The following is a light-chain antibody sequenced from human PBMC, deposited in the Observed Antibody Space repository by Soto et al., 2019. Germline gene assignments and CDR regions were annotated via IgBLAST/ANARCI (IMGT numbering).Light chain of an antibody. Sequence: QSALTQPASVSGSPGQSITISCTGTSSDVGSYNLVSWYQQHPGKAPKLMIYEATKRPSGVANRFSGSNSGNRASLTISGLQAEDEADYYCCSYVGSSAVFGGGTKVTVL. J-gene: IGLJ2*01. CDR3: CSYVGSSAV. V-gene: IGLV2-23*01. CDR2: EAT. CDR1: SSDVGSYNL.